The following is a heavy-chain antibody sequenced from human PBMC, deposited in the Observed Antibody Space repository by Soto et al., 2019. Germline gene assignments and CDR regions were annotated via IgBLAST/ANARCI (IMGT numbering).Heavy chain of an antibody. D-gene: IGHD1-26*01. Sequence: SETLSLTCTVSGGSISSYYWSWIRQPPGKGLEWIGYIYYSGSTNYNPSLKSRVTISVDTSKNQFSLKLSSVSAADTAVYYCARDSRIAGATMRGGNDYYYGMDVWGQGTTVTVSS. CDR1: GGSISSYY. J-gene: IGHJ6*02. CDR2: IYYSGST. V-gene: IGHV4-59*01. CDR3: ARDSRIAGATMRGGNDYYYGMDV.